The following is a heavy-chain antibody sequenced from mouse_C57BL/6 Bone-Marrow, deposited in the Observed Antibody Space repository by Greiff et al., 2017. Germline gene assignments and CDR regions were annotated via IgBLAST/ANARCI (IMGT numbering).Heavy chain of an antibody. CDR3: TYPCYCSVMDY. V-gene: IGHV14-1*01. J-gene: IGHJ4*01. CDR1: GFNIKDYY. D-gene: IGHD2-12*01. CDR2: IDPEDGDT. Sequence: VQLQQSGAELVRPGASVTLSCTASGFNIKDYYMHWVKQRPEQGLEWIGRIDPEDGDTEYAPKFQGKATMTADTSSNTAYLQLSSLTSEDTAVYYCTYPCYCSVMDYWGQGTSVTVSS.